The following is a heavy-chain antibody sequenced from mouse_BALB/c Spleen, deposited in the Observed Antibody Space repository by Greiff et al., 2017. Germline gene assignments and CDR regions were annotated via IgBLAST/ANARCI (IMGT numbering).Heavy chain of an antibody. J-gene: IGHJ4*01. CDR3: ARGGGNYSFYYAMDY. CDR2: IYPGDGDT. V-gene: IGHV1-82*01. CDR1: GYAFSSSW. Sequence: QVQLQQSGPELVKPGASVKISCKASGYAFSSSWMNWVKQRPGQGLEWIGRIYPGDGDTNYNGKFKGKATLTADKSSSTAYMQLSSLTSVDSAVYFCARGGGNYSFYYAMDYWGQGTSVTVSS. D-gene: IGHD2-1*01.